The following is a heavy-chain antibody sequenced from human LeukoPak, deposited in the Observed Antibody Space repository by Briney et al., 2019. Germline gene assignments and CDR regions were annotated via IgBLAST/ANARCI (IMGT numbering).Heavy chain of an antibody. CDR1: GYTFTGYY. CDR2: INPNSGGT. J-gene: IGHJ4*02. D-gene: IGHD3-10*01. Sequence: ASVKVSCKASGYTFTGYYMHWVRQAPGQGLEWMGWINPNSGGTNYAQKFQGRVTMTRNTSISTAYMELSSLRSEDTVVYYCARGKATMVRGVIVYWGQGTLVTVSS. V-gene: IGHV1-2*02. CDR3: ARGKATMVRGVIVY.